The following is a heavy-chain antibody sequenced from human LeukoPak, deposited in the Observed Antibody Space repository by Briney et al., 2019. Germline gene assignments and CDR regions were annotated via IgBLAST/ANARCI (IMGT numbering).Heavy chain of an antibody. Sequence: ASVKVSCKASGGTFSSYAISWVRQAPGQGLEWMGGIIPIFGTANYAQKFQGRVTITADESTSTAYMELSSLRSEDTAVYYCARQGWLVDRYDFDYWGQGTLVTVSS. CDR1: GGTFSSYA. CDR2: IIPIFGTA. D-gene: IGHD6-19*01. V-gene: IGHV1-69*13. J-gene: IGHJ4*02. CDR3: ARQGWLVDRYDFDY.